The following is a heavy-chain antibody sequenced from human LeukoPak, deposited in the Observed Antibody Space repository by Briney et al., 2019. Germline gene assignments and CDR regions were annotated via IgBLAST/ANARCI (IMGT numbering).Heavy chain of an antibody. V-gene: IGHV1-8*03. D-gene: IGHD6-6*01. CDR1: GYTFTNYD. CDR2: MNPNSGNT. CDR3: AREIGRSSSDYYYYYYMDV. J-gene: IGHJ6*03. Sequence: ASVKVSCKASGYTFTNYDINWVRQATGQGLEVMGWMNPNSGNTGYTQKFQGRVTITRNTSISTAYMELSSLRSEDTAVYYCAREIGRSSSDYYYYYYMDVWGKGTTVTISS.